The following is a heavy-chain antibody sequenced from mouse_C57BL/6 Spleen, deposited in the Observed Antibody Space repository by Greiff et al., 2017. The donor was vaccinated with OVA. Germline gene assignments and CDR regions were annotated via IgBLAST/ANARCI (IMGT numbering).Heavy chain of an antibody. CDR1: GFSLTSYG. CDR2: IWSGGST. D-gene: IGHD4-1*01. J-gene: IGHJ3*01. V-gene: IGHV2-4*01. Sequence: QVQLKESGPGLVQPSQSLCITCTVSGFSLTSYGVHWVRQPPGKGLEWLGVIWSGGSTDYNAAFISRLSISKDNSKSQVFFKMNSLQADDTAIYYCATLTGTGFAYWGQGTLVTVSA. CDR3: ATLTGTGFAY.